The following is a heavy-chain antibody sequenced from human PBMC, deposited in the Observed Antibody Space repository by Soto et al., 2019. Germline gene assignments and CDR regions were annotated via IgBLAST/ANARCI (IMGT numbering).Heavy chain of an antibody. D-gene: IGHD2-8*01. J-gene: IGHJ4*02. V-gene: IGHV1-3*01. CDR3: TRDLNGGNPFDY. CDR1: GYSLPDYS. Sequence: QVQFVQSEAEVKKPGASVRLSCKPSGYSLPDYSIQWVRQAAGQGLQWLGWIHPGTGYTESSQRFQCRRTLTMDNSATTFYMDLTSLTSEDTAVYFCTRDLNGGNPFDYWGQGTLVTVSS. CDR2: IHPGTGYT.